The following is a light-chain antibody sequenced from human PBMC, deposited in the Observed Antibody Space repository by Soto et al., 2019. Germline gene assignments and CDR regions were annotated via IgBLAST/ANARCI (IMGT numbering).Light chain of an antibody. CDR2: DVS. Sequence: QSALTQPRSVSGSPGQSVTISCTGTSSDVGDYNYVSWYQQHPGKAPKVMIYDVSKRPSGVPDRFSGSKSGNTASLTISGLQADDKADYYCCSYAGSFASYVFGTGTKLTVL. CDR1: SSDVGDYNY. CDR3: CSYAGSFASYV. V-gene: IGLV2-11*01. J-gene: IGLJ1*01.